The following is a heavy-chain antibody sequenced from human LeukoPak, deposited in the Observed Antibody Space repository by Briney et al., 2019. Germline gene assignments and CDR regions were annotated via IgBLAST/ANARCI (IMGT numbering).Heavy chain of an antibody. J-gene: IGHJ4*02. CDR3: ARPSFCGGDCYYYFDS. Sequence: PSETLSLTCTVSGGSISSSTYYWGWIRRPPGKGLEWIGSIYYGGSTYYNPSLKSRVTISVDTSKNQFSLKLSSVTAADTAVYYCARPSFCGGDCYYYFDSWGQGTLVTVSS. V-gene: IGHV4-39*01. CDR1: GGSISSSTYY. D-gene: IGHD2-21*02. CDR2: IYYGGST.